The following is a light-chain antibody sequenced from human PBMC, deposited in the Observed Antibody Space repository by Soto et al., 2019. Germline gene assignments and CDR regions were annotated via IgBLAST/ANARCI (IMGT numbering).Light chain of an antibody. CDR3: HQSYSTPYT. Sequence: IHITKSPSSLFASVGDRVTITCRARQRITTYLNWYQQKPGKAPKLLISTAATLQGGVPSMCRGLGSGTEFTLNITTLQHEDFATYLFHQSYSTPYTFGQGTKVELQ. CDR1: QRITTY. CDR2: TAA. J-gene: IGKJ2*01. V-gene: IGKV1-39*01.